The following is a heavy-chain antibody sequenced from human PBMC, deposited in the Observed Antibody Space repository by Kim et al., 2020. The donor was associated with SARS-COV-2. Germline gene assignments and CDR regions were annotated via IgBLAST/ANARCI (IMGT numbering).Heavy chain of an antibody. CDR3: ARALITGTTFSYYYYMDV. J-gene: IGHJ6*03. Sequence: KSRVTISIDTSKNQFSLKLSSVTAADTAVYYCARALITGTTFSYYYYMDVWGKGTTVTVSS. D-gene: IGHD1-7*01. V-gene: IGHV4-59*01.